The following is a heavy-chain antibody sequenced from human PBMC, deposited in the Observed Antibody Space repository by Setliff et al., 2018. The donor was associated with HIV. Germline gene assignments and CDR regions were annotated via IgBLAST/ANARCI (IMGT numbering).Heavy chain of an antibody. CDR3: ARIATYYDTSGYLIPYYFDY. Sequence: PSETLSLTCVVSGGSISTSNWWSWVRQPPGKGLEWIGEIYHSGSTNYNSSLKSRVTISVDKSKNLFSLKLSSVTAADTAMYYCARIATYYDTSGYLIPYYFDYWGQGTLVTVSS. CDR2: IYHSGST. J-gene: IGHJ4*02. CDR1: GGSISTSNW. V-gene: IGHV4-4*02. D-gene: IGHD3-22*01.